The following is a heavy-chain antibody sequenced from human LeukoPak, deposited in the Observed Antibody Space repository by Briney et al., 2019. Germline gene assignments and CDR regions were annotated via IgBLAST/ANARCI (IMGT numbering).Heavy chain of an antibody. D-gene: IGHD1-26*01. CDR2: ISSTSSHT. CDR3: ARYPRSGGSSDY. J-gene: IGHJ4*02. V-gene: IGHV3-11*03. CDR1: GFTFSDSY. Sequence: MPGGSLRLSCAASGFTFSDSYMSWIRQAAGKGLEWISYISSTSSHTNYADSVKGRFTISRDNAKRSLYLQMNSLRAEDTAVYYCARYPRSGGSSDYWGQGTLVTVSS.